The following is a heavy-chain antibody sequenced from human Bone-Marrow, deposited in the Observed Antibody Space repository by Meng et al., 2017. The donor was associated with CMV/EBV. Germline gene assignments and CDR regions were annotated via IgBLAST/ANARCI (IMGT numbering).Heavy chain of an antibody. CDR2: INPNSGGT. CDR3: AGVILEWLPYFDY. CDR1: GYTFTGYY. Sequence: ASVKVSCKASGYTFTGYYMHWVRQAPGQGLEWMGWINPNSGGTNYAQKFQGRVTMTRDTSISTAYMELSRLRSDDTAVYYCAGVILEWLPYFDYWGQGTLVTVSS. J-gene: IGHJ4*02. D-gene: IGHD3-3*01. V-gene: IGHV1-2*02.